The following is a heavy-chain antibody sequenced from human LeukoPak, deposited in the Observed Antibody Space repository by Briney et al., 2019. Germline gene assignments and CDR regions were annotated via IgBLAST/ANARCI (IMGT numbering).Heavy chain of an antibody. Sequence: ASVKVSCKASGYTFTSYYMHWVRQAPGQGLEWMGIINPSGGSTSYAQKFQGRVTMTRDTSTSTVYMELSSLRSEDTAVYYCARDRVVPDSGFYFDYWAREPWSPSPQ. D-gene: IGHD2-21*01. CDR1: GYTFTSYY. V-gene: IGHV1-46*01. J-gene: IGHJ4*02. CDR3: ARDRVVPDSGFYFDY. CDR2: INPSGGST.